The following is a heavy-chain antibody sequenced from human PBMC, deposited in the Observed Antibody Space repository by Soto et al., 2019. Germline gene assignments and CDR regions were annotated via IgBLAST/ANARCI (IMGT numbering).Heavy chain of an antibody. J-gene: IGHJ6*02. CDR1: GGSISSYY. CDR3: ARQGFGPLHGLVDV. V-gene: IGHV4-59*08. Sequence: QVQLQESGPGLVKPSETLSLSCTVSGGSISSYYWIWFRQSPGKRMEWIGYVHHSWGSSYNPSLQSRVAKSLDTSKSQFPLKVTSVTATDTAVYYCARQGFGPLHGLVDVWGQGTTVTVSS. CDR2: VHHSWGS. D-gene: IGHD3-10*01.